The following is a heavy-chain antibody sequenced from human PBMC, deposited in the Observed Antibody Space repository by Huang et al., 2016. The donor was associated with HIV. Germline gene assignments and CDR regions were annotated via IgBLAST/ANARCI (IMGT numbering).Heavy chain of an antibody. Sequence: VQPGRSLRLACAASGFSFSTYGLHWVRQAPGKGLEWVAVISYDGSNKHYAHSVKGRFTISRDTSENKVYLQMNSLRHEDTAVYYCAKDGADEEWDIDYWGQGTLVTVSS. CDR3: AKDGADEEWDIDY. CDR2: ISYDGSNK. J-gene: IGHJ4*02. V-gene: IGHV3-30*18. D-gene: IGHD1-26*01. CDR1: GFSFSTYG.